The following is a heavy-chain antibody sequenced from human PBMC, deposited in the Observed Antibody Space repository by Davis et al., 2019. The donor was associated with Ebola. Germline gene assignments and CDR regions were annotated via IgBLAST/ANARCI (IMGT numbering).Heavy chain of an antibody. CDR2: MYYSGGNT. J-gene: IGHJ5*02. D-gene: IGHD3-10*01. Sequence: SETLSLTCTVSGDSISSSSYYWGWIRQPPGKGLEWIGSMYYSGGNTYYNPSLKSRVSIYVDTPRNQFSLRLSSVTAADTAVYYCARPKGTLVRGVIFPYNWFDPWGQGILVTVSS. CDR3: ARPKGTLVRGVIFPYNWFDP. CDR1: GDSISSSSYY. V-gene: IGHV4-39*01.